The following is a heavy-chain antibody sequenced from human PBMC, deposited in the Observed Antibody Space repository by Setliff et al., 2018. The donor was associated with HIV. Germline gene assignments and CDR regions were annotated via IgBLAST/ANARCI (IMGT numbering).Heavy chain of an antibody. CDR3: AREGLLVTTVGGAYWYHGMDV. J-gene: IGHJ6*02. CDR1: GYTFTSYG. CDR2: INTYTGNP. Sequence: ASVKVSCKASGYTFTSYGMNWVRQAPGQGLEWMGWINTYTGNPTYAQDFTGRFVFSLDTSVSTAYLQISSLKAEDIAVYYCAREGLLVTTVGGAYWYHGMDVWGQGTTVTVSS. V-gene: IGHV7-4-1*02. D-gene: IGHD4-4*01.